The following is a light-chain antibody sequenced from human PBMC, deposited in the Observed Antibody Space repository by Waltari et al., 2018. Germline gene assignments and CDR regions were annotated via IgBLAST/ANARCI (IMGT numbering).Light chain of an antibody. CDR3: QQYGSSSYT. CDR2: GTS. CDR1: QSVSSNY. Sequence: EIVLTQSPGILSLSPGERATLSCRASQSVSSNYLAWYQQKPGQAPRLRIYGTSSRAAGIPDRFSGSGSGTDFTLTISRLEPEDFAVYYCQQYGSSSYTFGQGTKLEIK. V-gene: IGKV3-20*01. J-gene: IGKJ2*01.